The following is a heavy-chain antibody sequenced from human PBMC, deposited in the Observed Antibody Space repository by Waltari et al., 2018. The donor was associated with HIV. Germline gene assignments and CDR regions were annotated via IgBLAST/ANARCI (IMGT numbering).Heavy chain of an antibody. J-gene: IGHJ3*02. D-gene: IGHD5-12*01. CDR3: ARVPLDGYNSRRDAFDI. Sequence: QVQLQQWGAGLLKPSETLSLTCAVYGGSFSGYYWSWIRQPPGKGLEWIGEINHSGSPNYNPSLKSRVPISVDTSKNQFSLKLSSVTAADTAVYYCARVPLDGYNSRRDAFDIWGQGTMVTVSS. CDR1: GGSFSGYY. CDR2: INHSGSP. V-gene: IGHV4-34*01.